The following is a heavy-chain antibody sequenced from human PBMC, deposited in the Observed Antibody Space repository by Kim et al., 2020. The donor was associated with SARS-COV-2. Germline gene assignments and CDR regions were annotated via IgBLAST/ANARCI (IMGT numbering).Heavy chain of an antibody. D-gene: IGHD3-16*02. CDR2: ISSSGSTI. CDR3: AREDRPYDYVWGSYRLSVAFDI. J-gene: IGHJ3*02. Sequence: GGSLRLSCAASGFTFSSYEMNWVRQAPGKGLEWVSYISSSGSTIYYADSVKGRFTISRDNAKNSLYLQMNSLRAEDTAVYYCAREDRPYDYVWGSYRLSVAFDIWGQGTMVTVSS. V-gene: IGHV3-48*03. CDR1: GFTFSSYE.